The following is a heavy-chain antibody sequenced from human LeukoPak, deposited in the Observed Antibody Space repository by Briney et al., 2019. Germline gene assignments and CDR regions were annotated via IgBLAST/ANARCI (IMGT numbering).Heavy chain of an antibody. Sequence: SETLSLTCTVSGGSISSGSYFWSWIRQPAGKGLEWIGYIYYSGSTNYNPSLKSRVTISVDTSKNQFSLKLSSVTAADTAVYYCARAVDSSGYYPYWGQGTLVTVSS. D-gene: IGHD3-22*01. V-gene: IGHV4-61*10. J-gene: IGHJ4*02. CDR3: ARAVDSSGYYPY. CDR1: GGSISSGSYF. CDR2: IYYSGST.